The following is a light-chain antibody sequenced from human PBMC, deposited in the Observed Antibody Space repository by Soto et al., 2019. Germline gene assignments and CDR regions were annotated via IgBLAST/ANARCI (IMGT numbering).Light chain of an antibody. Sequence: DIQMTQSPSTLSASVGDRVTITCRASQSISSWLAWYQQKPGTAPKLLIYEASTLVTGVPSRFSGSRSGTEFTLTVSSLKPDDFASYYCQQYNDSFRYTFGQGTRLEIK. CDR3: QQYNDSFRYT. J-gene: IGKJ5*01. CDR2: EAS. V-gene: IGKV1-5*03. CDR1: QSISSW.